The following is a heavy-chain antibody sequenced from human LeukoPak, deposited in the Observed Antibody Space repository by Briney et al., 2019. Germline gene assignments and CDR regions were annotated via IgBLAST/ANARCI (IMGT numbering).Heavy chain of an antibody. CDR1: GLTFTSFW. Sequence: GGSLRLSCAASGLTFTSFWMTWVRQAPGKGLEWVANIKQDGSEKYYVDSVKGRFTISRDNAKNSVYLQMNSLRAEDTAVYYCARDYDFWSGSLYYFDYWGQGTLVTVSS. D-gene: IGHD3-3*01. CDR2: IKQDGSEK. J-gene: IGHJ4*02. CDR3: ARDYDFWSGSLYYFDY. V-gene: IGHV3-7*01.